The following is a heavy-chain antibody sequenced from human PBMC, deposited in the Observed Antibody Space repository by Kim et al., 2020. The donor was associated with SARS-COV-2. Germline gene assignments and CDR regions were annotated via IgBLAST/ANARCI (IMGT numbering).Heavy chain of an antibody. CDR3: ARGGQARYSYNRSAPGYYYDGMDV. D-gene: IGHD5-18*01. CDR1: GGSISSGGYY. V-gene: IGHV4-31*03. Sequence: SETLSLTCTVSGGSISSGGYYWSWIRQHPGKGLEWIGYIYYSGSTYYNPSLKSRVTISVDTSKNQFSLKLSSVTAADTAVYYCARGGQARYSYNRSAPGYYYDGMDVWGQGTTVTVSS. J-gene: IGHJ6*02. CDR2: IYYSGST.